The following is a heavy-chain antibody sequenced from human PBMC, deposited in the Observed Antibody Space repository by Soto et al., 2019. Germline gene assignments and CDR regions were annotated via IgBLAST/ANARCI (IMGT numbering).Heavy chain of an antibody. J-gene: IGHJ4*02. V-gene: IGHV3-23*01. Sequence: GGSLRLSCAASGFTFSSYAMSWVRQAPGKGLEWVSAISGSGGSTYYADSVKGRFTISRDNSKNTLYLQMNSLRAEDTAVYYCANFRDSSSWFRGGEGFDYWGQGTLVTVSS. D-gene: IGHD6-13*01. CDR2: ISGSGGST. CDR3: ANFRDSSSWFRGGEGFDY. CDR1: GFTFSSYA.